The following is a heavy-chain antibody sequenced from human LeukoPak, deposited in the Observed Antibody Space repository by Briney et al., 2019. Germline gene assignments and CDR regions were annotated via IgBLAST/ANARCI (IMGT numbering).Heavy chain of an antibody. Sequence: SETLSLTCTVSGGSIGSYYWSWIRQPAGRGLEWIGRIYTSGSTNYNPSLKSRGTMSVDTSKNQFSLTLTSVTAADTAVYYCARDRGSTMVSDYWGQGALVTVSS. V-gene: IGHV4-4*07. J-gene: IGHJ4*02. D-gene: IGHD3-10*01. CDR3: ARDRGSTMVSDY. CDR2: IYTSGST. CDR1: GGSIGSYY.